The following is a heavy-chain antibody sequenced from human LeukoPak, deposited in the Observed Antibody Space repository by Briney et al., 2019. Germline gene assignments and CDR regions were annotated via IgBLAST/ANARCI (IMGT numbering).Heavy chain of an antibody. V-gene: IGHV4-59*01. CDR3: ARDFWRTYYYDSSGYYSPFDY. CDR1: GGSISSYY. Sequence: SETLSLTCTVSGGSISSYYWSWIRQPPGKGLEWIGYIYYSGSTNYNPSLKSRVTISVDTSKNQFSLKLSSVTAADTAVYYCARDFWRTYYYDSSGYYSPFDYWGQGTLVTVSS. CDR2: IYYSGST. J-gene: IGHJ4*02. D-gene: IGHD3-22*01.